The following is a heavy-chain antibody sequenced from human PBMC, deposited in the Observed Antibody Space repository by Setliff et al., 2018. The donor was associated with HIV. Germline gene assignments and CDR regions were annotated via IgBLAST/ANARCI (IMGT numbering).Heavy chain of an antibody. V-gene: IGHV3-7*01. Sequence: GGSLRLSCAASGFTLSNYWMTWLRLAPGKGLEWVANIKPDGSEKNYVDSVNGRFTISRDNAKNSLYLHMNSLRGEDTAVYYCTKDVNWKLEYWGQGALVTVSS. CDR2: IKPDGSEK. CDR1: GFTLSNYW. CDR3: TKDVNWKLEY. J-gene: IGHJ4*02. D-gene: IGHD1-1*01.